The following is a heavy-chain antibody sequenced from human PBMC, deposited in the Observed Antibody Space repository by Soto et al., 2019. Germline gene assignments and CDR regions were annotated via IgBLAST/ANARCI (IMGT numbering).Heavy chain of an antibody. J-gene: IGHJ4*02. D-gene: IGHD3-16*01. Sequence: NPSETLSLTCIVSGSSISSSGYYWGWIRQPPGKGLEWIASMYYNVGTYYNPSLKSRVTISVDTSANQFSLKLSSVTAADTAVYYCARLPPRHWVDYWGQGTLVTV. CDR2: MYYNVGT. CDR1: GSSISSSGYY. CDR3: ARLPPRHWVDY. V-gene: IGHV4-39*01.